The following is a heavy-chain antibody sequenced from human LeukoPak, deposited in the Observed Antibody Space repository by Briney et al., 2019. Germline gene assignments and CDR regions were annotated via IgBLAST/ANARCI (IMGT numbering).Heavy chain of an antibody. J-gene: IGHJ4*02. CDR2: ITASGTAM. CDR1: GFTFSSYS. Sequence: SGGSLRLSCAASGFTFSSYSMNWVRQAPGKGLEWVSHITASGTAMFYADSVKGRFTISRDNAKNSLYLQMNSLRDEDTAVYYCAKQPYSSSIPLLLDYWGQGTLVTVSS. D-gene: IGHD6-6*01. CDR3: AKQPYSSSIPLLLDY. V-gene: IGHV3-48*02.